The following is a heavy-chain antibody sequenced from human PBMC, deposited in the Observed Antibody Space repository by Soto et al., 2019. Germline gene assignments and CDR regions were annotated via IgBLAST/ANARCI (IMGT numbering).Heavy chain of an antibody. CDR3: ARVTTVTTVWFDP. J-gene: IGHJ5*02. CDR1: GGSISSGDYY. Sequence: SETLSLTCTVSGGSISSGDYYWSWIRQPPGKGLEWIGYIYYSGSTYYNPSLKSRVTISVDTSKNQFSLKLSSVTAADTAVYYCARVTTVTTVWFDPWGQGTLVTVSS. V-gene: IGHV4-30-4*01. D-gene: IGHD4-17*01. CDR2: IYYSGST.